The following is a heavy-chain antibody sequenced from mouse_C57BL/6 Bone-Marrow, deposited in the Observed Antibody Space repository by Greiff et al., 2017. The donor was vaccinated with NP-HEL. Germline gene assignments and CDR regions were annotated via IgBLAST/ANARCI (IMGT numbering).Heavy chain of an antibody. CDR1: GYTFTDYY. CDR3: ARDYYGSSYAYFDV. Sequence: EVKLQQSGPELVKPGASVKISCKASGYTFTDYYMNWVKQSHGKSLEWIGDINPNNGGTSYNQKFKGKATLTVDKSSSTAYMELRSLTSEDSAVYYCARDYYGSSYAYFDVWGTGTTVTVSS. D-gene: IGHD1-1*01. V-gene: IGHV1-26*01. CDR2: INPNNGGT. J-gene: IGHJ1*03.